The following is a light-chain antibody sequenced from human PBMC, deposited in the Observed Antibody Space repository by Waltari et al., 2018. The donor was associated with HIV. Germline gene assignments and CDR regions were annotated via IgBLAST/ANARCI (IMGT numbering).Light chain of an antibody. J-gene: IGKJ1*01. CDR1: QSDKRD. CDR3: QKYNNWPPAWT. V-gene: IGKV3D-15*01. CDR2: DAS. Sequence: TLSCRASQSDKRDLACYQRRHGQAPRPLIYDASTRATGMPARFSGSGSETDFTLTISSLQSEDVAVYYCQKYNNWPPAWTFGRGSQVEI.